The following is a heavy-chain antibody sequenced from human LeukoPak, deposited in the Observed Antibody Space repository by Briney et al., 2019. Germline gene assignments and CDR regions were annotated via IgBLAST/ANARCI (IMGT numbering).Heavy chain of an antibody. Sequence: PSETLSLTCTASGGSISSYYWSWIRQPPGKGLEWVGYIYYSGSTNYNPSLKRPVTISVGASKNQYSLKLSSVTAADTAVYYCARHRGDGVLWFGELTYAFDIWGQGTMVTVSS. CDR2: IYYSGST. CDR1: GGSISSYY. V-gene: IGHV4-59*08. CDR3: ARHRGDGVLWFGELTYAFDI. J-gene: IGHJ3*02. D-gene: IGHD3-10*01.